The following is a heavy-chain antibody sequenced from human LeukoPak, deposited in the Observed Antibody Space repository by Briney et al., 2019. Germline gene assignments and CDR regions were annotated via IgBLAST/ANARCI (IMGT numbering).Heavy chain of an antibody. CDR1: GFTFSSYD. Sequence: PGGSLRLSCAASGFTFSSYDMHWVRQATGKGLEWVSAIGTAGDTYYPGSVKGRFTISRENAKNSLYLQMNSLRAEDTAVYYCARHTNDYLLNTFDSWGQGTLVTVSS. D-gene: IGHD1-1*01. CDR3: ARHTNDYLLNTFDS. V-gene: IGHV3-13*04. J-gene: IGHJ4*02. CDR2: IGTAGDT.